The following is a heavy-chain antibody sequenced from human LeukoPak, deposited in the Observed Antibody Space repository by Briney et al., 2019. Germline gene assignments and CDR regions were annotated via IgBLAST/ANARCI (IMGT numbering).Heavy chain of an antibody. D-gene: IGHD6-6*01. J-gene: IGHJ6*02. V-gene: IGHV4-34*01. Sequence: PPETLSLTCAVYGGSFSGYYWSWIRQPPGKGLEWIGEINHSGSTNYNPSLKSRVTISVDTSKNQFSLKLSSVTAADTAVYYCARVKRSIAARRVYYGMDVWGQGTTVTVSS. CDR1: GGSFSGYY. CDR3: ARVKRSIAARRVYYGMDV. CDR2: INHSGST.